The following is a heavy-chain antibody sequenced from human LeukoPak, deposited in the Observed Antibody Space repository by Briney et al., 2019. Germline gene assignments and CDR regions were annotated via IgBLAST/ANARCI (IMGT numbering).Heavy chain of an antibody. CDR1: GGSISSNSYY. CDR2: IYYSGST. Sequence: PSETLSLTCAVSGGSISSNSYYWGWIRQPPGKGLEWIGSIYYSGSTYYNPSLKSRVTISVDTSKNQFSLKLSSVTAADTAVYYCARDNPWRTDTLGWFDPWGQGTLVTVSS. J-gene: IGHJ5*02. CDR3: ARDNPWRTDTLGWFDP. V-gene: IGHV4-39*07. D-gene: IGHD2-2*01.